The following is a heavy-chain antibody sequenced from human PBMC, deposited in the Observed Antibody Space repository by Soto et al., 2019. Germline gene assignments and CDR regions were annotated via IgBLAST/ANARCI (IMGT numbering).Heavy chain of an antibody. CDR1: GGSISSGGYY. V-gene: IGHV4-31*03. CDR2: IYYSGST. Sequence: SETLSLTCTVSGGSISSGGYYWSWIRQHPGKGLEWIGYIYYSGSTYYNPSLKSRVTISVDTSKNQFSLKLSSVTAADTAVYYCARVFVVVVEIDFDYWGQGTVVTVPS. CDR3: ARVFVVVVEIDFDY. J-gene: IGHJ4*02. D-gene: IGHD3-22*01.